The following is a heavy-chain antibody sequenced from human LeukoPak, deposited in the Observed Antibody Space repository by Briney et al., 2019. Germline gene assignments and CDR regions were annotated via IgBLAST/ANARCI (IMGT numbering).Heavy chain of an antibody. D-gene: IGHD5-12*01. V-gene: IGHV4-30-4*01. CDR2: IHHSGTT. Sequence: SETLSLICTVSGGSISSRGYYCSWIRQPPGKGLEWIGYIHHSGTTHYSPSLEGRVTISVDTSKNQFSLNLSSVTAADTAVYYCARHSGYERDWGQGTLVTVSS. CDR1: GGSISSRGYY. CDR3: ARHSGYERD. J-gene: IGHJ4*02.